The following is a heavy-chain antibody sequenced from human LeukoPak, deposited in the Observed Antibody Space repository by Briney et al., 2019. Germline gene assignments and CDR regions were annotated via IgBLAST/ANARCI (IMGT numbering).Heavy chain of an antibody. CDR1: GYTFTSYY. CDR2: INPSGGST. CDR3: SRGKWLIDY. D-gene: IGHD3-22*01. V-gene: IGHV1-46*01. J-gene: IGHJ4*02. Sequence: GASVKVSCKASGYTFTSYYMHWVRQAPGQGLEWMGIINPSGGSTSYTQKFQGRVTMTWSTSISTAYMELSGLRSEDTAVYYCSRGKWLIDYWGQGTLVTVSS.